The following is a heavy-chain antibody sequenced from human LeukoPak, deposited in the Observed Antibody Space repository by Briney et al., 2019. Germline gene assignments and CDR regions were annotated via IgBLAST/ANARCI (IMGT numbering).Heavy chain of an antibody. D-gene: IGHD6-6*01. CDR2: IYYSGST. CDR3: ATINEYSSSVDY. V-gene: IGHV4-59*01. J-gene: IGHJ4*02. CDR1: GGSISSYY. Sequence: SETLSLTCTVPGGSISSYYWSWIRQPPGKGLEWIGYIYYSGSTNYNPSLKSRVTISVDTSKNQFSLKLSSVTAADTAVYYCATINEYSSSVDYWGQGTLVTVSS.